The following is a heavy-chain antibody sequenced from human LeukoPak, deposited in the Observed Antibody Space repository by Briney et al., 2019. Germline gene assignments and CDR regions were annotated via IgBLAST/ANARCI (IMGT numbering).Heavy chain of an antibody. J-gene: IGHJ5*02. CDR2: IYSGGST. Sequence: TGGSLRLSCAASGSAFSSYNMNWVRQAPGKGLEWVSVIYSGGSTYYADSVKGRFTISRDNSKNTLYLQMNSLRAEDTAVYYCAREGAYYGSGSYYSRGFDPCGQGTLVTVSS. V-gene: IGHV3-66*01. CDR3: AREGAYYGSGSYYSRGFDP. CDR1: GSAFSSYN. D-gene: IGHD3-10*01.